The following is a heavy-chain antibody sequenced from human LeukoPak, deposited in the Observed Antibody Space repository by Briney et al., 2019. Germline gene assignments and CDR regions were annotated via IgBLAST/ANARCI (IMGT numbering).Heavy chain of an antibody. V-gene: IGHV3-23*01. J-gene: IGHJ6*02. CDR2: ISGSGGST. D-gene: IGHD1-26*01. CDR3: ATEGRGLYYYGMDV. Sequence: GGSLRLSCAASGFTFSSYAMSWVRQAPGKGLEWVSAISGSGGSTYYADSVKGRFTISRDNSKNTLSLQMNSLRGEDTAVYYCATEGRGLYYYGMDVWGQGTTVTVSS. CDR1: GFTFSSYA.